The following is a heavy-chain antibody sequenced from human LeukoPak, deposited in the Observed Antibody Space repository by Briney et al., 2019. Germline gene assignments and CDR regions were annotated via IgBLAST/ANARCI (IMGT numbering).Heavy chain of an antibody. CDR2: IYYSGST. CDR1: GGSISSYY. J-gene: IGHJ3*02. Sequence: SETLSLTCTVSGGSISSYYWSWIRQPPGKGLEWIGYIYYSGSTNYNPSLKSRVTISVGTSKNQFSLKLSPVTAADTAVYYCARAAKDSSGYHDAFDIWGQGTMVTVSS. CDR3: ARAAKDSSGYHDAFDI. D-gene: IGHD3-22*01. V-gene: IGHV4-59*01.